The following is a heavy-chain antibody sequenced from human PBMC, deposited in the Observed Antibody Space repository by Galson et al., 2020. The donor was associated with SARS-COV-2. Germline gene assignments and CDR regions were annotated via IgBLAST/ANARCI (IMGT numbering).Heavy chain of an antibody. Sequence: GGSLRLSCAASGFTFSSYAMHWVRQAPGKGLEWVAVISYDGSNKYYADSVKGRFTISRDNSKNTLYLQMNSLRAEDTAVYYCARGTFYDILTGYYFPNYFDYWGQGTLVTVSS. CDR1: GFTFSSYA. D-gene: IGHD3-9*01. CDR2: ISYDGSNK. J-gene: IGHJ4*02. CDR3: ARGTFYDILTGYYFPNYFDY. V-gene: IGHV3-30-3*01.